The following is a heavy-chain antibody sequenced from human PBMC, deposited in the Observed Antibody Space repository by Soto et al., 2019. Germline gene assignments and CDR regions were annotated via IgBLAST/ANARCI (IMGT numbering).Heavy chain of an antibody. Sequence: PGESLKISCKGSGYSFTSYWISWVRQMPGKGLEWMGRIDPSDSYTNYSPSFQGHVTISADKSISTAYLQWSSLKASDTAMYYCARYPSGGGSSWYSYYYGMDVWGQGTTVTVSS. CDR1: GYSFTSYW. J-gene: IGHJ6*02. V-gene: IGHV5-10-1*01. CDR3: ARYPSGGGSSWYSYYYGMDV. CDR2: IDPSDSYT. D-gene: IGHD6-13*01.